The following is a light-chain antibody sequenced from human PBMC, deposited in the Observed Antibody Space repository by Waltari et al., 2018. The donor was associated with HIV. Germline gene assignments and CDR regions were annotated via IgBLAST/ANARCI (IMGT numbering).Light chain of an antibody. CDR3: QHYDRSPQS. CDR1: QSVSNNY. CDR2: GAS. Sequence: EIVLTQSPGTLSLSPGERATLSCRASQSVSNNYLACYQQKPGHSPRLVIYGASNRATGIPDRFSGSGAGTDFTLTISGLEPEDFAVYYCQHYDRSPQSFGPGTTVDI. J-gene: IGKJ3*01. V-gene: IGKV3-20*01.